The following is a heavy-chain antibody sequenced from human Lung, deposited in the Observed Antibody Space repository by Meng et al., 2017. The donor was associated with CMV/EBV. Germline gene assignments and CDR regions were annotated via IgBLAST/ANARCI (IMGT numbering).Heavy chain of an antibody. CDR1: GYTFTSHA. Sequence: QVQLVQSGSELKKPGASVTVSCKASGYTFTSHAINWARQTPGQGLEWMGWIITDTGVPTYDQAFTGRFVFSLDTSVSTTYLQISSLKAEDTVVYYCARGGNFDPWGQGTLVTVSS. V-gene: IGHV7-4-1*02. D-gene: IGHD2/OR15-2a*01. CDR2: IITDTGVP. CDR3: ARGGNFDP. J-gene: IGHJ5*02.